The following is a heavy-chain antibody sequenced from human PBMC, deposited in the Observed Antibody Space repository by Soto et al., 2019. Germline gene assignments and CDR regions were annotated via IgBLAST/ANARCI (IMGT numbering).Heavy chain of an antibody. J-gene: IGHJ4*02. Sequence: GGSLRLSCAASGFTFSSYGMSWVRQAPGKGLEWVANIKQDGSEKYYVDSVKGRFTISRDNAKNSLYLQMNSLRAEDTAVYSCETAIYTYGDFDHWGQGTLVTVSS. CDR3: ETAIYTYGDFDH. CDR1: GFTFSSYG. CDR2: IKQDGSEK. V-gene: IGHV3-7*03. D-gene: IGHD5-18*01.